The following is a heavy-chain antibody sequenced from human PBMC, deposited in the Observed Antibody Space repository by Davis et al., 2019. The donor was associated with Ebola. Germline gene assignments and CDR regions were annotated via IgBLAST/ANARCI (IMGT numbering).Heavy chain of an antibody. CDR3: ARGGNYYDSSGHNWFDP. V-gene: IGHV4-38-2*02. J-gene: IGHJ5*02. CDR2: IYHSGST. D-gene: IGHD3-22*01. Sequence: PSETLSLTCTVSGYSISSGYYWGWIRQPPGKGLEWIGSIYHSGSTYYNPSLKSRVTISVDTSKNQFSLKLSSVTAADTAVYYCARGGNYYDSSGHNWFDPWGQGTLVTVSS. CDR1: GYSISSGYY.